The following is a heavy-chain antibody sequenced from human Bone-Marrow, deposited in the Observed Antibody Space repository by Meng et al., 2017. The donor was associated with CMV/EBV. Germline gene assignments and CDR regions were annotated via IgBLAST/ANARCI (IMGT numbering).Heavy chain of an antibody. J-gene: IGHJ4*02. CDR2: IHYSGRT. D-gene: IGHD1-26*01. CDR1: GDSISSGDYY. CDR3: AGHYTGTLDY. Sequence: SETLSLTCTVSGDSISSGDYYWSWIRQPPGKALEWIGFIHYSGRTHYNPSLRSRLGMSVDTSKNQFSLNLTSMTAADTAVYYCAGHYTGTLDYWGQGTLVTAPQ. V-gene: IGHV4-30-4*08.